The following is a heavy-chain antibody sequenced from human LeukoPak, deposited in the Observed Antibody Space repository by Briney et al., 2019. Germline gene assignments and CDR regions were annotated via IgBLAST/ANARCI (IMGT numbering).Heavy chain of an antibody. CDR2: IIPIFGTA. J-gene: IGHJ4*02. CDR1: GGTFSSYA. CDR3: ARGVGGPGWQY. Sequence: GASVKVSCKASGGTFSSYAISWVRQAPGQGLEWMGGIIPIFGTANYAQKFQGKVTITADESTSTAYMELSSLRSEDTAVYYCARGVGGPGWQYWGQGTLVTVSS. V-gene: IGHV1-69*13. D-gene: IGHD2-15*01.